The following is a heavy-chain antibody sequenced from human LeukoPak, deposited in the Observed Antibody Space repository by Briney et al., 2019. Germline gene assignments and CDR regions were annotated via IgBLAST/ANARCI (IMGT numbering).Heavy chain of an antibody. D-gene: IGHD2-15*01. CDR3: AREGYCSGGSCLRDYYYYMDV. CDR1: GHSISSGYY. CDR2: IYHSGST. V-gene: IGHV4-38-2*02. J-gene: IGHJ6*03. Sequence: TSETLSLTCTVSGHSISSGYYWGWIRQPPGKGLEWIGSIYHSGSTYYNPSLKSRVTISVDTSKNQFSLKLSSVTAADTAVYYCAREGYCSGGSCLRDYYYYMDVWGKGTTVTVSS.